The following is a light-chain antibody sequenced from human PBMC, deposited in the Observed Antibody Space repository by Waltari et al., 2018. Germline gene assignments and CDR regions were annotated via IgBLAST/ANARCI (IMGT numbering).Light chain of an antibody. CDR2: GAS. J-gene: IGKJ5*01. V-gene: IGKV3-15*01. CDR3: QQYNTWPPLT. CDR1: QTISNN. Sequence: EIVMTQSPVTLSVSPGERATLSCRASQTISNNLAWYQQKRGQAPRLLVDGASTRASGIPDRFSGGGSGTEFTLTISSLQSEDFAVYFCQQYNTWPPLTFGQGTRLEIK.